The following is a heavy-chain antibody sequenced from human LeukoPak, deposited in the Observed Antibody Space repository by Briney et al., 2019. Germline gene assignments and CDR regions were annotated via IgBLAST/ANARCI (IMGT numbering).Heavy chain of an antibody. J-gene: IGHJ4*02. CDR3: AKDRTYCSGGSCYNGFDY. Sequence: GGSLRLSCAASGFTFSSYATSWVRQAPGKGLEWVSAISGSGGSTYYADSVKGRFTISRDNSKNTLYLQMNSLRAEDTAVYFCAKDRTYCSGGSCYNGFDYWGQGTLVTVSS. V-gene: IGHV3-23*01. CDR1: GFTFSSYA. CDR2: ISGSGGST. D-gene: IGHD2-15*01.